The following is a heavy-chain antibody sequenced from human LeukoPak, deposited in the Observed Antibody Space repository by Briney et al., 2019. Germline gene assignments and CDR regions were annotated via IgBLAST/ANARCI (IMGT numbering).Heavy chain of an antibody. CDR3: AKDWYSRGWYEAYQYYGVDL. CDR1: GFTVSSNE. D-gene: IGHD6-19*01. CDR2: ISGGST. Sequence: GGSLRLSCAASGFTVSSNEMSWVRQAPGKGLEWVSSISGGSTYYADSRKGRFTISRDNSKNTLHLQMNSLRAEDTAFYYCAKDWYSRGWYEAYQYYGVDLWGQGTTVTVSS. V-gene: IGHV3-38-3*01. J-gene: IGHJ6*02.